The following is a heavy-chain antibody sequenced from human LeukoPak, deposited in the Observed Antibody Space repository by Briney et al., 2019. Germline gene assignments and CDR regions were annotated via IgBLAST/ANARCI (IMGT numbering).Heavy chain of an antibody. Sequence: SETLSLTCAVSGYSISSASYWGWIRQPPGKGLEWIGNIYHSGSPYYNPSIKSRVTISVDTSKTQFSLKLSSLTAADTAVYYCARGVRDYMDVWGKGTTVTVSS. CDR3: ARGVRDYMDV. CDR2: IYHSGSP. V-gene: IGHV4-38-2*01. J-gene: IGHJ6*03. CDR1: GYSISSASY.